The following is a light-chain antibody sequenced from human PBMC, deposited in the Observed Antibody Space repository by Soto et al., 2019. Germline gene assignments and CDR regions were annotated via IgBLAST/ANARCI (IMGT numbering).Light chain of an antibody. CDR1: SSNIGSNT. V-gene: IGLV1-44*01. J-gene: IGLJ3*02. CDR2: RNN. Sequence: QPVLTQPPSASGTPGQRVTISCSGSSSNIGSNTVNWYQQLPGTAPKLLIYRNNQRPSGVPDRFSGSKSGTSASLAVSGLQSEDEADYYCAAWDDSLNGHWVFGGGTKVTVL. CDR3: AAWDDSLNGHWV.